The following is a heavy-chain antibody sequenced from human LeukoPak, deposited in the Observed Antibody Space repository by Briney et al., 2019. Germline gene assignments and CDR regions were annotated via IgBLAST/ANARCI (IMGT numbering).Heavy chain of an antibody. D-gene: IGHD3-16*01. V-gene: IGHV4-4*02. CDR3: AKQSPGFMIAGHFDD. Sequence: SGTLSLTCAISGSSIKTDNWWSWLRQSPEKGLEWIGEIFHSGLANYNPSLKSRVTISIDISKSQFSLLLTSVTAADTAVYYCAKQSPGFMIAGHFDDWAQGILVTVSS. J-gene: IGHJ4*02. CDR2: IFHSGLA. CDR1: GSSIKTDNW.